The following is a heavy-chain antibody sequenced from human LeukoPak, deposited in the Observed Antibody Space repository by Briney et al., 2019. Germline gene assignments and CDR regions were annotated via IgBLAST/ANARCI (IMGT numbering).Heavy chain of an antibody. J-gene: IGHJ5*02. CDR1: GGSISSSSYY. V-gene: IGHV4-39*07. D-gene: IGHD3-22*01. CDR2: IYYSGST. Sequence: SETLSLTCTVSGGSISSSSYYWGWIRQPPGEGLEWIGSIYYSGSTYYNPSLKSRVTISVDTSKNQFSLKLSSVTAADTAVYYCARATMIVASRWFAPWGQGTLVTVSS. CDR3: ARATMIVASRWFAP.